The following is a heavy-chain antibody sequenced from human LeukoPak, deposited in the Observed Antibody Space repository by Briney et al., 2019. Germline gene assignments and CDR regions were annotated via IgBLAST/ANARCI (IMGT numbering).Heavy chain of an antibody. CDR1: GFPFSSYW. CDR2: IKQDGSKK. V-gene: IGHV3-7*04. CDR3: TRVGYIDEGIDY. Sequence: GGSLRLSCVASGFPFSSYWMTWVRQAPGKGLEWVANIKQDGSKKSYVDSVKGRFTISRDNAKNPLYLQMNSLRAEDTAIYYCTRVGYIDEGIDYWGQGTPVTVSS. D-gene: IGHD5-24*01. J-gene: IGHJ4*02.